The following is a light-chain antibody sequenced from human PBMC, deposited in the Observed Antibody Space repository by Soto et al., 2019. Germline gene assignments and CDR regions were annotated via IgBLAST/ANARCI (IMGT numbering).Light chain of an antibody. CDR1: QSIGFY. J-gene: IGKJ5*01. CDR2: GAS. Sequence: DIQMTQSPSSLSASVGDRITITCRASQSIGFYLNWYQQKPGKAPKFLMYGASFLQSGVPSRFSGSGSGTEFTLTISSLEPEDFAVYYCQQRSNWPPITFGQGTRLEIK. V-gene: IGKV1-39*01. CDR3: QQRSNWPPIT.